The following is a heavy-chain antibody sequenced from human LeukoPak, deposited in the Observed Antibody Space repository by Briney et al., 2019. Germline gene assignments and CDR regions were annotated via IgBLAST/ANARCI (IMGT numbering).Heavy chain of an antibody. CDR1: GYTFTTYD. CDR3: ARSSYGPGSYYPFDY. D-gene: IGHD3-10*01. Sequence: ASVRLSRKASGYTFTTYDIIWVRQAPGQGLEWMGWISPYNAKTNSAQTFQGRVSMTTDKSKSTVYVQLRSLRSDDTAVYYWARSSYGPGSYYPFDYWGQGTLVTVSS. J-gene: IGHJ4*02. CDR2: ISPYNAKT. V-gene: IGHV1-18*01.